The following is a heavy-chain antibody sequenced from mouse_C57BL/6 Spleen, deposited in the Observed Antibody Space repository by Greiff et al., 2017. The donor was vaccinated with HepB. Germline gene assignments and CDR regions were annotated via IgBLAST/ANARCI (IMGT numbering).Heavy chain of an antibody. V-gene: IGHV1-85*01. Sequence: QVQLQQSGPELVKPGASVKLSCKASGYTFTSYDINWVKQRPGQGLEWIGWIYPRDGSTKYNEKFKGKATLTVDTSSSTAYMELHSLTSEDSAVYFCARSTTVVPYYAMDYWGQGTSVTVSS. CDR3: ARSTTVVPYYAMDY. CDR1: GYTFTSYD. CDR2: IYPRDGST. J-gene: IGHJ4*01. D-gene: IGHD1-1*01.